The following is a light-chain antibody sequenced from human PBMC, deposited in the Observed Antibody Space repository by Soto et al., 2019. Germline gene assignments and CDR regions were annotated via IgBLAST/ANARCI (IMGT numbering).Light chain of an antibody. CDR1: SSNNGSNY. CDR2: RNN. J-gene: IGLJ1*01. CDR3: AACDDSLSGYV. Sequence: QLVLTQPPSASGTPGPRVTISCSGSSSNNGSNYVYWYQQLPGTAPKLLIYRNNQRPSGVPDRFSGSKSVTSASLAISGLRSEDEADYYCAACDDSLSGYVFGTGTKLTVL. V-gene: IGLV1-47*01.